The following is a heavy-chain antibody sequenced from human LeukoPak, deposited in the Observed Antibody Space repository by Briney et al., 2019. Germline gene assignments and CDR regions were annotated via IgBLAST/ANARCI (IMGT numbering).Heavy chain of an antibody. V-gene: IGHV3-21*06. CDR2: IGPTGSDR. D-gene: IGHD1-14*01. Sequence: PGGSLGLSCTASGLTFSTSGFNWVRQAPGKGLEWVASIGPTGSDRYHADSIKGRFTIPRDNANNFLYLQMNSLRAEDTAVYYCATETNGRHYDYWGQGTLLTVSS. J-gene: IGHJ4*02. CDR1: GLTFSTSG. CDR3: ATETNGRHYDY.